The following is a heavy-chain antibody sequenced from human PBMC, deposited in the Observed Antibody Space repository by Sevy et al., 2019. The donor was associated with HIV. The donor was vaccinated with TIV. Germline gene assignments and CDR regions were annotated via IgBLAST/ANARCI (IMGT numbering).Heavy chain of an antibody. CDR3: ARDGRPAGGDYYYMDV. CDR1: GFTFSSYW. Sequence: GESLKISCAASGFTFSSYWMHWVRQAPGKGLVWVSRINSDGSSTSYADSVKGRFTISRDNAKNTLYLQMNSLRAEDTAVYYCARDGRPAGGDYYYMDVWGKGTTVTVSS. J-gene: IGHJ6*03. D-gene: IGHD6-25*01. CDR2: INSDGSST. V-gene: IGHV3-74*01.